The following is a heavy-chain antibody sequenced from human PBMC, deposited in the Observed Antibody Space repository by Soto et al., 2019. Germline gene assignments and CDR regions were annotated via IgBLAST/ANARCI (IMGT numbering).Heavy chain of an antibody. V-gene: IGHV3-30*14. D-gene: IGHD4-17*01. CDR3: ARDTVDGMDV. CDR2: IASDGSNR. J-gene: IGHJ6*02. Sequence: GGSLRLSCAASGFTFNTFSIHWVRQAPGKGLEWVAGIASDGSNRYSADSVKGRIIISRDNSKNTLYLQMNSLRLEDTGVYYCARDTVDGMDVWGQGTTVTVSS. CDR1: GFTFNTFS.